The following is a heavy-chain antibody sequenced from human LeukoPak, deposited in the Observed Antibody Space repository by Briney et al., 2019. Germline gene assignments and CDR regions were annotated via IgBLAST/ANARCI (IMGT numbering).Heavy chain of an antibody. CDR1: GFTVSSNY. J-gene: IGHJ4*02. V-gene: IGHV3-66*01. CDR3: ARDPSDSSGYYYAFRY. Sequence: PGGSLRLSCAASGFTVSSNYMSWVRQAPGKGLEWVSVIYSGGSTYYADSVKGRFTISRDNSKNTLYLQMNSLRAEDTAVYYCARDPSDSSGYYYAFRYWGQGTLVTVSS. D-gene: IGHD3-22*01. CDR2: IYSGGST.